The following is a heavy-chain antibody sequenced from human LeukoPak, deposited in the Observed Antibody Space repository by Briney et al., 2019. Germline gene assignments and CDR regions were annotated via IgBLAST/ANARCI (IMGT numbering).Heavy chain of an antibody. CDR1: GYSFTSHW. CDR3: ARLPQWGGTYHFDY. J-gene: IGHJ4*02. D-gene: IGHD1-26*01. CDR2: IYPGDSDT. Sequence: GESLKISRKGSGYSFTSHWISWVRQMPGKGLEWLGIIYPGDSDTRYSPSFQGQVTISADKSISTAYLQWSSLMASDTAMYYCARLPQWGGTYHFDYWGQGTLVTVSS. V-gene: IGHV5-51*01.